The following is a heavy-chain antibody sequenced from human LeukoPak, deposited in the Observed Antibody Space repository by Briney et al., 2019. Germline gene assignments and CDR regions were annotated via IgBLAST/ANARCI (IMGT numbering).Heavy chain of an antibody. CDR3: ARDWDGGSRSPDY. V-gene: IGHV3-72*01. Sequence: GGSLRLSCAASGFTFSDHFMDWVRQAPGKGLEWVGRTRNKANSYNTEYAASVKGRFTISRDDSKNSLYLQMNSLKTEDTAVYYCARDWDGGSRSPDYWGQGTLVTVSS. CDR2: TRNKANSYNT. J-gene: IGHJ4*02. CDR1: GFTFSDHF. D-gene: IGHD2-15*01.